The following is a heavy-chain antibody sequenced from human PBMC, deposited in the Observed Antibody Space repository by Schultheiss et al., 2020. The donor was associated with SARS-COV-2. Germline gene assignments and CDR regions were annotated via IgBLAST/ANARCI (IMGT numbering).Heavy chain of an antibody. D-gene: IGHD5-18*01. CDR3: ARATTAMVIEGFDY. V-gene: IGHV4-59*01. CDR1: GGSISTYY. Sequence: SETLSLTCSVSGGSISTYYWSWIRQPPGKGLEWIGNIYDGGSTKYNPSLKSRVSISSDTSKNHFSLKLSSIIAADTAVYYCARATTAMVIEGFDYWGQGTLVTVSS. J-gene: IGHJ4*02. CDR2: IYDGGST.